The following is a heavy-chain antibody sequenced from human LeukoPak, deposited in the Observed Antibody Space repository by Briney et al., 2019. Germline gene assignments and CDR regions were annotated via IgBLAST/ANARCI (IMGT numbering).Heavy chain of an antibody. D-gene: IGHD2-2*01. CDR3: TAQLLTDAFDI. CDR1: GFTFSSYA. J-gene: IGHJ3*02. V-gene: IGHV3-15*01. Sequence: GGSLRLSCAASGFTFSSYAMSWVRQAPGKGLEWVGRIKSKTDGGTTDYAAPVKGRFTISRDDSKNTLYLQMNSLKTEDTAVYYCTAQLLTDAFDIWGQGTMVTVSS. CDR2: IKSKTDGGTT.